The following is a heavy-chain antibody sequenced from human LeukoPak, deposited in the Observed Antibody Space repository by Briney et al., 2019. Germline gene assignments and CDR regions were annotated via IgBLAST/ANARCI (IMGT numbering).Heavy chain of an antibody. J-gene: IGHJ4*02. Sequence: ASVKVSCKVSGYTLTELSMHWVRQAPGKGLEWMGGFDPEDGETIYAQKFQGRVTMTEDTSTDTAYMELSSLRSEDTAVYYCATGLIPAGAENWWGQGTLVTVSS. CDR1: GYTLTELS. D-gene: IGHD1-26*01. CDR3: ATGLIPAGAENW. CDR2: FDPEDGET. V-gene: IGHV1-24*01.